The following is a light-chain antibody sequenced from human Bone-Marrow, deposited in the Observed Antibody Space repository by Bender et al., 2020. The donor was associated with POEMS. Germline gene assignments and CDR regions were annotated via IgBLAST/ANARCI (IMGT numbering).Light chain of an antibody. V-gene: IGLV3-21*02. CDR3: QSADSSGASYVI. J-gene: IGLJ2*01. CDR2: DDT. Sequence: SYVLTQPPSLSVAPGRTASITCGGKHIDSQSVHWYQQMSGRAPVLVVFDDTDRPSGVPDRFSGSSSGTTVTLTITAVQAEDEAVYYCQSADSSGASYVIFGGGTKLTVL. CDR1: HIDSQS.